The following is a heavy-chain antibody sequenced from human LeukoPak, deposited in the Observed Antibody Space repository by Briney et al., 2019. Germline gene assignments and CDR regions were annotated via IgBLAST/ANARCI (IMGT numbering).Heavy chain of an antibody. CDR1: GGSISSGSYY. CDR2: IYTSGST. Sequence: SQTLSLTCTVSGGSISSGSYYWSWIRQPAGKGLEWIGRIYTSGSTNYNPSLKRRVTISVDTSKNQFSLKLSSVTAADTAVYYCARSLLLVGATGKDYYYYYMDVWGKGTTVPVSS. D-gene: IGHD1-26*01. J-gene: IGHJ6*03. V-gene: IGHV4-61*02. CDR3: ARSLLLVGATGKDYYYYYMDV.